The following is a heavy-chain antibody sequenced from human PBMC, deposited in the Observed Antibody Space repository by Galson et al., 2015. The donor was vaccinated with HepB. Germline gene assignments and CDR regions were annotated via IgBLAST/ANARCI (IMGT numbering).Heavy chain of an antibody. CDR3: ASLGYSSSWYRYGMDV. CDR2: IYSGSST. D-gene: IGHD6-13*01. CDR1: GFTVSSNY. Sequence: SLRLSCAASGFTVSSNYMGWVRQAPGKGLEWVSVIYSGSSTYYADSVKGRFTISRDNSKNTLYLQMNSLRAEDTAVYYCASLGYSSSWYRYGMDVWGQGTTVTVSS. V-gene: IGHV3-66*02. J-gene: IGHJ6*02.